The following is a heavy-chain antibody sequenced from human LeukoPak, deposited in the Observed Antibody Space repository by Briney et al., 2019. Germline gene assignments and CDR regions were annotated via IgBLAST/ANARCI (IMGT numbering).Heavy chain of an antibody. Sequence: SGTLSLTCAVSGGSISSSNWWSWVRQPPGKGLEWIGEIYHSGSTNYNPSLKSRVTISVDKSKNQFSLKLSSVTAADTAVYYCARIPKSEQQLVPHWGQGALVTVSS. CDR1: GGSISSSNW. CDR2: IYHSGST. D-gene: IGHD6-13*01. CDR3: ARIPKSEQQLVPH. V-gene: IGHV4-4*02. J-gene: IGHJ4*02.